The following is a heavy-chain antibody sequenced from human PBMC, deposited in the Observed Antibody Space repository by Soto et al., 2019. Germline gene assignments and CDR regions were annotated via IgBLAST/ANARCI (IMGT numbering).Heavy chain of an antibody. J-gene: IGHJ4*02. D-gene: IGHD6-19*01. Sequence: QVQLVESRGGVVQPGRSLRLSCAAAGFTVSYYGMHWVRQAPGKGLEWVAVLWYDGSTKYCGDSVKGRLTISRDNSKNTLYLQLNTLRAEDTAVYYCARSPPVGYSSGWYYFDYWGQGTLVTVSS. CDR2: LWYDGSTK. V-gene: IGHV3-33*01. CDR3: ARSPPVGYSSGWYYFDY. CDR1: GFTVSYYG.